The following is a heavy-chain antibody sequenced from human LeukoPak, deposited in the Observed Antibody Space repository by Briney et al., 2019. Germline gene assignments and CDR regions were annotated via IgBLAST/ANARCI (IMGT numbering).Heavy chain of an antibody. Sequence: GGSLRLSCAASGFTFTNYAMTWVRQAPGRGLEWVSGISGSGGSTYYADSVKGRFIISRDNSESTLYLQMNRLRAEDTALYYCAKESTIFGVVIPGWDYFDYWGQGTLVTVSS. J-gene: IGHJ4*02. V-gene: IGHV3-23*01. CDR3: AKESTIFGVVIPGWDYFDY. CDR1: GFTFTNYA. CDR2: ISGSGGST. D-gene: IGHD3-3*01.